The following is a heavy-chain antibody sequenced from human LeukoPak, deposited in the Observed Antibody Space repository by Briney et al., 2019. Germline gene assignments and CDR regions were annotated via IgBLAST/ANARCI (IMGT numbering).Heavy chain of an antibody. J-gene: IGHJ4*02. Sequence: GGSLRLSCVGSGYTFSGYWMTWVRQAPGKGLEWLANIKQDGSEKYYVDSVKGRFTISRDNAKNSLHLQMNSLRAEDTAVYYCAKDPGYYGSGSFLNWGQGTLVTVSS. CDR3: AKDPGYYGSGSFLN. D-gene: IGHD3-10*01. V-gene: IGHV3-7*01. CDR1: GYTFSGYW. CDR2: IKQDGSEK.